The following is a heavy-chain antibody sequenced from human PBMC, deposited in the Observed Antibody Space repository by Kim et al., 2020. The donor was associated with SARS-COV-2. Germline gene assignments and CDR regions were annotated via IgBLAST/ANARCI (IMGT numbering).Heavy chain of an antibody. CDR3: ARSNYYRNSGYYSDFDY. V-gene: IGHV3-30*04. J-gene: IGHJ4*02. D-gene: IGHD3-22*01. CDR2: ISYDAYNQ. CDR1: GFTFSNYS. Sequence: GGSLRLSCAPSGFTFSNYSMHWVRQGPGRGLEWVAVISYDAYNQYYADSVKGRFTISRNNDESMLYLQMSSLTPEDTAVYYCARSNYYRNSGYYSDFDYWGPGTPVTVSS.